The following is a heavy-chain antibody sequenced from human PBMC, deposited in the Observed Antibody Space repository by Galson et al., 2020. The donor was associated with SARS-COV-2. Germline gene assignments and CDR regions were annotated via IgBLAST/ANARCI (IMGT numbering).Heavy chain of an antibody. J-gene: IGHJ5*02. CDR3: ATSISMFGEGGWFDP. CDR1: GGSISSSHYY. V-gene: IGHV4-39*07. Sequence: SETLSLTCTVSGGSISSSHYYWGWIRQPPGKGLEWIGSIYDSGTTDYNPSLRSRVTISVDTSKNHFSLKLSSVTAADTAVYYCATSISMFGEGGWFDPWGQGTLVTVSS. CDR2: IYDSGTT. D-gene: IGHD3-3*01.